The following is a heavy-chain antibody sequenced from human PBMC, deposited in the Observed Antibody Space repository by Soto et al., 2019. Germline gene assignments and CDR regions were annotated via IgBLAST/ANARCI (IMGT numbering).Heavy chain of an antibody. CDR1: GFTLSSHG. Sequence: QVQLVESGGGVVQPGRSLRRSCAASGFTLSSHGMHWIRQAPGKGLEWVAVLSRDGSNKFYAVSVEGRFTISRDDSKNTLYLQMNSLRAEDMAMYYCAKENTFADYWGQGTLVTVSP. CDR2: LSRDGSNK. J-gene: IGHJ4*02. CDR3: AKENTFADY. D-gene: IGHD2-2*02. V-gene: IGHV3-30*18.